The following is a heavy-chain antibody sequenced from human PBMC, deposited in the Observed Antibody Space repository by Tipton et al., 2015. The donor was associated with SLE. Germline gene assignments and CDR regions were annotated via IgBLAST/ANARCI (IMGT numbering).Heavy chain of an antibody. V-gene: IGHV5-51*03. CDR3: ARTKRYSSSWGYCFDY. CDR2: IYPGDSDT. J-gene: IGHJ4*02. Sequence: QSGAEVKKPGESLKISCKGSGYSFTSYWTGWVRQMPGKGLEWMGIIYPGDSDTRYSPSFQGQVTISADKSISTAYLQWSSLKASDTAMYYCARTKRYSSSWGYCFDYWGQGTLVTVSS. CDR1: GYSFTSYW. D-gene: IGHD6-13*01.